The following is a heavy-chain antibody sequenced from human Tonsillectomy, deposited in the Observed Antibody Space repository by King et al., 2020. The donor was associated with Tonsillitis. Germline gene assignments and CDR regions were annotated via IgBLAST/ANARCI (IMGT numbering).Heavy chain of an antibody. CDR3: ARDRSIGEHFDT. J-gene: IGHJ4*02. CDR1: GYTFFVYY. CDR2: INPNSGGT. V-gene: IGHV1-2*02. D-gene: IGHD4-17*01. Sequence: QLVQSGAVVKKPGASVKVSCTASGYTFFVYYIHWVRQAPGQGLEWMGWINPNSGGTNYAQKFQGRVTMTSDTSISTAYMELSRLRSDDTAIYYCARDRSIGEHFDTWGQGTLVTVSS.